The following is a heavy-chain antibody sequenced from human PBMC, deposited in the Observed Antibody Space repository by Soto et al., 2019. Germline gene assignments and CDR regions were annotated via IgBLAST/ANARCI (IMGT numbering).Heavy chain of an antibody. D-gene: IGHD3-3*01. Sequence: GGSLRLSCAASGFVFSDYYMXWIRQAPGKGLEWVSYISSSGSAIHYADSVKGRFTISRDNAEASLFLQMHSLRDDDTAVYFCTRTADFWSGYYQGFYFHDWGQGVLVTVS. CDR3: TRTADFWSGYYQGFYFHD. V-gene: IGHV3-11*01. CDR2: ISSSGSAI. CDR1: GFVFSDYY. J-gene: IGHJ4*02.